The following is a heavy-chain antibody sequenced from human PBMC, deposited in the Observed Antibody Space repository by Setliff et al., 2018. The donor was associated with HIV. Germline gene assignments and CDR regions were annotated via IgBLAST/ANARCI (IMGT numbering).Heavy chain of an antibody. Sequence: GESLKISCQGSGFNFNTDWIVWVRQIPGKGLEWMGSIFPGDSDTRYSPSFEDQVTISVDKSISTAYLQWRSLKTSDTAFYYCAGLRGDYVGQYYYYMDIWGKGTTVTGSS. V-gene: IGHV5-51*01. CDR3: AGLRGDYVGQYYYYMDI. D-gene: IGHD4-17*01. J-gene: IGHJ6*03. CDR1: GFNFNTDW. CDR2: IFPGDSDT.